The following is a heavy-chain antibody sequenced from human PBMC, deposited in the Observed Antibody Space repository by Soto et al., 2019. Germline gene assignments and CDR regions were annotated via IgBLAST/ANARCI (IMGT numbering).Heavy chain of an antibody. Sequence: GGSLRLSCADSGFPFSTYPMNWVRQVPGKGLEWVSGISGSGISTFYADSVKGRFTISRDNSKNTVYLQMNRLRAEDTALYYCVKLTVTTAAYYYFGMDVWGEGPTMTVST. CDR3: VKLTVTTAAYYYFGMDV. V-gene: IGHV3-23*01. D-gene: IGHD4-4*01. J-gene: IGHJ6*04. CDR1: GFPFSTYP. CDR2: ISGSGIST.